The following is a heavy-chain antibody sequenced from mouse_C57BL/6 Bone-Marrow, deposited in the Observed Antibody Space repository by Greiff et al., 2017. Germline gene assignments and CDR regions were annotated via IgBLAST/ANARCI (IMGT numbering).Heavy chain of an antibody. D-gene: IGHD2-5*01. J-gene: IGHJ2*01. V-gene: IGHV1-64*01. CDR3: ARGSNYSYYFDY. CDR2: IHPNSGST. Sequence: QVQLQQPGAELVKPGASVKLSCKASGYTFTSYWMHWVKQRPGHGLEWIGMIHPNSGSTNYNEKFKSKATLTVDKSSSTAYMQLSRLTSDDSAVYYCARGSNYSYYFDYWGQGTTLTVSS. CDR1: GYTFTSYW.